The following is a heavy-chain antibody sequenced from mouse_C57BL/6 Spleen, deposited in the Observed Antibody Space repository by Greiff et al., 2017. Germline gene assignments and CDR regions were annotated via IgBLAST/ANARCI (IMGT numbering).Heavy chain of an antibody. CDR3: ARDDYEGPYAMDY. V-gene: IGHV3-6*01. CDR2: ISYDGSN. D-gene: IGHD2-4*01. CDR1: GYSITSGYY. Sequence: EVQLQQSGPGLVKPSQSLSLTCSVTGYSITSGYYWNWIRQFPGNKLEWMGYISYDGSNNYNPSIKNRISITRDTSKNQFFLKLNTLTTEDTATYYCARDDYEGPYAMDYWGQGTSVTVSS. J-gene: IGHJ4*01.